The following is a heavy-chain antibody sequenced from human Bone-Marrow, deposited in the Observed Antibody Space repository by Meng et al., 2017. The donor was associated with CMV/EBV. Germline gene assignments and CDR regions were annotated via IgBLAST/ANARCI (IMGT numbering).Heavy chain of an antibody. V-gene: IGHV3-21*01. CDR1: GFTFSSYA. D-gene: IGHD3-22*01. J-gene: IGHJ4*02. CDR3: ARDDSRGYHY. Sequence: GGSLRLSCAASGFTFSSYAMTWVRQAPGKGLEWVSSISSSSSYIYYADSVKGRFTISRDNAKHSLYLQMNSLRAEDTAVYYRARDDSRGYHYWGQGTLVTVSS. CDR2: ISSSSSYI.